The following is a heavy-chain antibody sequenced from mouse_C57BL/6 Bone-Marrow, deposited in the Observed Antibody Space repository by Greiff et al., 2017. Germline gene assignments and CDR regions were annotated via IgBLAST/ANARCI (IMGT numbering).Heavy chain of an antibody. D-gene: IGHD1-1*01. CDR2: INPSNGGT. V-gene: IGHV1-53*01. CDR3: VRHYGSSYGYWYFDG. Sequence: QVQLKQPGTELVKPGASVKLSCKASGYTFTSYWMHWVKQRPGQGLEWIGNINPSNGGTNYNEKFKSKATLTVDKSSSTAYMQLSSLTSEDSAVYYCVRHYGSSYGYWYFDGWGTGTTVTVSS. CDR1: GYTFTSYW. J-gene: IGHJ1*03.